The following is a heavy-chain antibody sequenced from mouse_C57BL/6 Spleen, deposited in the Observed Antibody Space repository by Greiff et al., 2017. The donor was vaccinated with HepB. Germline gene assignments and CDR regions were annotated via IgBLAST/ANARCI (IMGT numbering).Heavy chain of an antibody. J-gene: IGHJ2*01. CDR2: IYPGDGDT. CDR3: ARWDYDGYYFDY. CDR1: GYAFSSSW. D-gene: IGHD2-4*01. Sequence: QVQLQQSGPELVKPGASVKISCKASGYAFSSSWMNWVKQRPGKGLEWIGRIYPGDGDTNYNGKFKGKATLTADKSSSTAYMQLSSLTSEDSAVYFCARWDYDGYYFDYWGQGTTLTVSS. V-gene: IGHV1-82*01.